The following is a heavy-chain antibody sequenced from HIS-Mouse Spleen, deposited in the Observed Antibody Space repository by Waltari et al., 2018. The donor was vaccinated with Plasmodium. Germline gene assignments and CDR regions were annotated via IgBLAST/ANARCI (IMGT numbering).Heavy chain of an antibody. D-gene: IGHD2-2*01. CDR3: AHRPDCSSTSCYGGFDY. CDR1: GFSLSTSGVG. J-gene: IGHJ4*02. V-gene: IGHV2-5*02. CDR2: IYWDDDK. Sequence: QITLKESGPTLVKPTQTLTLTCTFSGFSLSTSGVGVGWIRQPPGKALEWLALIYWDDDKRYSPSLKNRLTITKDTSKNQVVLTMTNMDPVDTATYYCAHRPDCSSTSCYGGFDYWGQGTLVTVSS.